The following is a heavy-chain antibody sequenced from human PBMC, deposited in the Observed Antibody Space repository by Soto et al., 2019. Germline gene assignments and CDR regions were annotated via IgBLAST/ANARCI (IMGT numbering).Heavy chain of an antibody. CDR1: GFTFSSYG. Sequence: GGSLSLSCAASGFTFSSYGMHWVRQAPGKGLEWVAVIWYDGSNKYYADSVKGRFTISRDNSKNTLYLQMNSLRAEDTAVYYCARDQYYYDSSGAFDIWGQGTMVTVSS. D-gene: IGHD3-22*01. CDR2: IWYDGSNK. CDR3: ARDQYYYDSSGAFDI. V-gene: IGHV3-33*01. J-gene: IGHJ3*02.